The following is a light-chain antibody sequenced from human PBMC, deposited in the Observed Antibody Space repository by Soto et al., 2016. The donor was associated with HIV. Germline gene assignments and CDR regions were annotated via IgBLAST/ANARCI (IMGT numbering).Light chain of an antibody. CDR2: AAS. CDR3: QQSYSIPPL. J-gene: IGKJ4*01. Sequence: AIQMTQSPSSLSASVGDRVTITCRASQDIKNDLGWYQQKPGKAPKVLIYAASSLQSGVPSRFSGSGFGTDFTLTISSLQPEDFATYYCQQSYSIPPLFGGGTKVEIK. V-gene: IGKV1-6*01. CDR1: QDIKND.